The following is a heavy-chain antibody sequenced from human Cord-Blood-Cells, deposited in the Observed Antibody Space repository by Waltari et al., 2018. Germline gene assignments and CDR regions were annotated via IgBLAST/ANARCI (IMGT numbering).Heavy chain of an antibody. CDR3: ATRDGGIAARLRFYYYMDV. Sequence: QVQLVQSGAEVKKPGASVKVSCKVSGYTLTELSMHWVRQAPANGHEWMGGFDPEDGETSYAQKFQGRVTMTEDTSTDTAYMELSSLRSEDTAVYYCATRDGGIAARLRFYYYMDVWGKGTTVTVSS. CDR2: FDPEDGET. V-gene: IGHV1-24*01. D-gene: IGHD6-6*01. CDR1: GYTLTELS. J-gene: IGHJ6*03.